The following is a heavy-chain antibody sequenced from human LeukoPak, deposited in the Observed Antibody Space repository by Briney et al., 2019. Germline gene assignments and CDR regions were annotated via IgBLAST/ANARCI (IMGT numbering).Heavy chain of an antibody. CDR2: IHYDGSAK. J-gene: IGHJ4*02. Sequence: GGTLRLSCAASGCSITAYARSWFRQAPGKGLEWVGNIHYDGSAKNYVYLVKGLFTISRDDARNSVYLQLNSLRAEDTALYYCARGRGWVDDWGQGTLVTVSS. D-gene: IGHD3-16*01. CDR3: ARGRGWVDD. V-gene: IGHV3-7*01. CDR1: GCSITAYA.